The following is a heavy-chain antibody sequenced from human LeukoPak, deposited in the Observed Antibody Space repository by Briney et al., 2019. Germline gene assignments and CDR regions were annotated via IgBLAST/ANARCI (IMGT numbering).Heavy chain of an antibody. CDR1: GFIFSSYE. CDR3: ARDAERWLQTPFDY. J-gene: IGHJ4*02. V-gene: IGHV3-48*03. Sequence: GGSLRLSCAASGFIFSSYEMNWVRQAPGKGLEWVSYISSSGSTIYYADSVKGRFTISRDNAKNSLYLQMNSLRAEDTAVYYCARDAERWLQTPFDYWGQGTLVTVSS. D-gene: IGHD5-24*01. CDR2: ISSSGSTI.